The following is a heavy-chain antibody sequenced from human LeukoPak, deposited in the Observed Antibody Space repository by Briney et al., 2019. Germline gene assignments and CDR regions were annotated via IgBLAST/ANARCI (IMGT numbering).Heavy chain of an antibody. V-gene: IGHV3-53*01. CDR3: ARVRSYDPKRKVFDY. J-gene: IGHJ4*02. CDR1: GFTVSSNY. D-gene: IGHD3-3*01. Sequence: PGGSLRLSCAASGFTVSSNYMTWVRQAPGEGLEWVSVIYNSGSTYYADSVKGRFTISRDNPKNTLFLQMNSLRAEDTAVYYCARVRSYDPKRKVFDYWGQGTLVTVSS. CDR2: IYNSGST.